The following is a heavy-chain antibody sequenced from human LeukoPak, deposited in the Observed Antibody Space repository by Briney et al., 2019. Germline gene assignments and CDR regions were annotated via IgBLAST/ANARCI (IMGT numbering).Heavy chain of an antibody. CDR3: AGLSTYYYDSSGDY. V-gene: IGHV3-23*01. Sequence: PGGSLRLSCAASGFTFSSYAMSLVRQAPGKGLEWVSAISGSGGSTYYADSVKGRFTISRDNSKNTLYLQMNSLRAEDTAVYYCAGLSTYYYDSSGDYWGQGTLVTVSS. D-gene: IGHD3-22*01. CDR1: GFTFSSYA. CDR2: ISGSGGST. J-gene: IGHJ4*02.